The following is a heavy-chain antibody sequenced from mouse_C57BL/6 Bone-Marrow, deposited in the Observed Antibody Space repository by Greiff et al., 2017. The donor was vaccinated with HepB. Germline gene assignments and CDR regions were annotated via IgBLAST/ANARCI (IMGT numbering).Heavy chain of an antibody. V-gene: IGHV1-50*01. Sequence: QVQLQQSGAELVKPGASVKLSCKASGYTFTSYWMQWVKQRPGQGLEWIGEIDPSDSYTNYNQKFKGKATLTVDKSSTTAYMQLSSLTSEDSAVYYCARRNYGSSYGYWYFDVWGTGTTVTVSS. J-gene: IGHJ1*03. CDR2: IDPSDSYT. CDR3: ARRNYGSSYGYWYFDV. D-gene: IGHD1-1*01. CDR1: GYTFTSYW.